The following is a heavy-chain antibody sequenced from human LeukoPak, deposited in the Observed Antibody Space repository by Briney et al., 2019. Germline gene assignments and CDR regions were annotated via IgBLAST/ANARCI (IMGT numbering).Heavy chain of an antibody. D-gene: IGHD6-13*01. CDR1: GFTFSSYA. CDR3: AKTVGIAAAEDYFDY. CDR2: ISGSGGST. J-gene: IGHJ4*01. V-gene: IGHV3-23*01. Sequence: GGSLRLSCAASGFTFSSYAMSWVRQAPRKGLEWVSAISGSGGSTYYADSVKGRFTISRDNSKNTLYLQMNSLRAEDTAVYYCAKTVGIAAAEDYFDYWGQGTLVTVSS.